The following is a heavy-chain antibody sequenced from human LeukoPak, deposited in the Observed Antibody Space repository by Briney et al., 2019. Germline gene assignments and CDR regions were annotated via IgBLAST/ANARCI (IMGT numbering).Heavy chain of an antibody. Sequence: GGSLRLFCAASGFTLSSYGMHWVRHAPGEGLEWVAVIWYDGSNIYYADSVKGRFTLSRDHCKNTLYLQMHSLRGEDTSVYSCARNSLRLGIIVVISTCFDCWGQGTLATVSS. CDR2: IWYDGSNI. D-gene: IGHD3-22*01. V-gene: IGHV3-33*01. CDR3: ARNSLRLGIIVVISTCFDC. CDR1: GFTLSSYG. J-gene: IGHJ4*02.